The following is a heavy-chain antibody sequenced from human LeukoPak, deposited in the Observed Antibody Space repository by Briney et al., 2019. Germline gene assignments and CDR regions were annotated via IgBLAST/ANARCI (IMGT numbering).Heavy chain of an antibody. CDR1: GGSISSSKW. Sequence: PSGTLSLTCAVSGGSISSSKWWSCVRPPPGKRLEWIGEIYHSGSTNYNPSLKSRVTISVDMSKNQFSLKLSSVTAADTAVYYCARENIVVVAKRSFDYWGQGTLVTVSS. D-gene: IGHD2-21*01. V-gene: IGHV4-4*02. J-gene: IGHJ4*02. CDR2: IYHSGST. CDR3: ARENIVVVAKRSFDY.